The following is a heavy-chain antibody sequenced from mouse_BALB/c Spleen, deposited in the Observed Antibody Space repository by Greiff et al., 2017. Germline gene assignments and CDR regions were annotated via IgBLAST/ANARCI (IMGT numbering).Heavy chain of an antibody. CDR2: ISYSGST. Sequence: EVKLEESGPGLVKPSQSLSLTCTVTGYSITSDYAWNWIRQFPGNKLEWMGYISYSGSTSYNPSLKSRISITRDTSKNQFFLQLNSVTTEDTATYYCARSYYGSWFAYWGQGTLVTVSA. CDR1: GYSITSDYA. CDR3: ARSYYGSWFAY. V-gene: IGHV3-2*02. J-gene: IGHJ3*01. D-gene: IGHD1-2*01.